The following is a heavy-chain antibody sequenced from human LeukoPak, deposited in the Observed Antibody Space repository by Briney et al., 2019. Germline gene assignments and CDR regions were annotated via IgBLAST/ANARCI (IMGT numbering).Heavy chain of an antibody. CDR2: ITGSGANT. Sequence: PGGSLRLSCAASGFTFSSYWMSWVRQAPGKGLEWVSGITGSGANTYYADSVKGRFTISRDNSKNTLYLQMNSLRAEDTAVYYCAKVSTMIVVVRGPFDYWGQGTLVTVSS. V-gene: IGHV3-23*01. CDR3: AKVSTMIVVVRGPFDY. J-gene: IGHJ4*02. D-gene: IGHD3-22*01. CDR1: GFTFSSYW.